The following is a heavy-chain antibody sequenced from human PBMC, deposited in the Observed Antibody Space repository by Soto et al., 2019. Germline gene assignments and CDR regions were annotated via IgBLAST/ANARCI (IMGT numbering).Heavy chain of an antibody. D-gene: IGHD1-1*01. CDR2: ISAYNGNT. J-gene: IGHJ4*02. CDR3: ARVYNRAPDY. V-gene: IGHV1-18*01. Sequence: GASVKVSCKASGGTFSTFGISWVRQAPGQGLEWMGWISAYNGNTNYAQKLQGRVTMTTDTSTSTAYMELRSLRSDDTAVYYCARVYNRAPDYWGQGPLVTVSS. CDR1: GGTFSTFG.